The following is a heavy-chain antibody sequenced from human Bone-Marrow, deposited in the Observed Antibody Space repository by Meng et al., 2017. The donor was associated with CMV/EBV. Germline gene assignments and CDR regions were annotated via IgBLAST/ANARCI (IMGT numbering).Heavy chain of an antibody. V-gene: IGHV1-8*03. J-gene: IGHJ6*02. CDR3: ARGNGRGYDFWSGYDYYYYYGMDV. D-gene: IGHD3-3*01. Sequence: SVTVSCKASGYTFTSFDINWVRQATGQGLEWMGWMNPNSGNTGYAQKFQGRVTITRNTSISTAYMELSSLRSEDTAVYYCARGNGRGYDFWSGYDYYYYYGMDVWGQGTTVTVSS. CDR2: MNPNSGNT. CDR1: GYTFTSFD.